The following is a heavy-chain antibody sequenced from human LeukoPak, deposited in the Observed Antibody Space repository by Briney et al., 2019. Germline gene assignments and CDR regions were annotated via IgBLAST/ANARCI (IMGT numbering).Heavy chain of an antibody. D-gene: IGHD5-18*01. CDR1: GGSIISYGYY. Sequence: SETLSLTCSVSGGSIISYGYYWTWIRQYPGKGLEWIGNIFYNGTTYYNPSFKGRVTVSGDTSKNQFSLNLNSLTAADTAVYYCARDRMDTALAFFFDFWGQGTLVTVSS. V-gene: IGHV4-31*03. J-gene: IGHJ4*02. CDR2: IFYNGTT. CDR3: ARDRMDTALAFFFDF.